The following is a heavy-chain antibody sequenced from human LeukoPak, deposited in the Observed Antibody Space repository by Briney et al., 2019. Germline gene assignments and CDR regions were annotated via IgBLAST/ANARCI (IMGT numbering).Heavy chain of an antibody. V-gene: IGHV1-2*02. D-gene: IGHD1-26*01. J-gene: IGHJ3*02. CDR2: INPNSGGT. CDR3: ARDRSGSYAEIHDAFDI. CDR1: GYTFTGYY. Sequence: GASVKVSCKASGYTFTGYYMHWVRQAPGQGLEWMGWINPNSGGTDYAQKFQGRVTMTRDTSISTAYMELSRLRSDDTAVYYCARDRSGSYAEIHDAFDIWGQGTMVTVSS.